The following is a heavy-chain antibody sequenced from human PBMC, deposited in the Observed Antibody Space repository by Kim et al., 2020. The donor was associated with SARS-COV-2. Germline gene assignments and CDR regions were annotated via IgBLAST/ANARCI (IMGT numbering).Heavy chain of an antibody. D-gene: IGHD2-2*02. CDR1: GGSISSGGYY. CDR3: ASLLGYCSSTSCYTNWLDP. Sequence: SETLSLTCTVSGGSISSGGYYWSWIRQHPGKGLEWIGYIYYSGSTYYNPSLKSRVTISVDTSKNQFSLKLSSVTAADTAVYYCASLLGYCSSTSCYTNWLDPWGQGTLVTVSS. CDR2: IYYSGST. J-gene: IGHJ5*02. V-gene: IGHV4-31*03.